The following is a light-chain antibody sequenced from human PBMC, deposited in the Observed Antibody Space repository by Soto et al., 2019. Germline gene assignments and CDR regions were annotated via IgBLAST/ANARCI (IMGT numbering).Light chain of an antibody. Sequence: QSALTQPPSASGSPGQSVTNSCTGTSSDGGAYKYVSWYQQYPGKAPKLMIYEVSKRPSGVPDRFSGSKSGNTASLTVSGLQAEDEANYYCTSYVGSNIWVFGGGTKVTVL. J-gene: IGLJ3*02. V-gene: IGLV2-8*01. CDR1: SSDGGAYKY. CDR2: EVS. CDR3: TSYVGSNIWV.